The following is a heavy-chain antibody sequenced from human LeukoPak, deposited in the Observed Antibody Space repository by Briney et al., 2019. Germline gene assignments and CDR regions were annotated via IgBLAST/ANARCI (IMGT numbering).Heavy chain of an antibody. V-gene: IGHV4-59*12. CDR3: ARDDHDYGVRGFDP. CDR1: GGSISNYY. D-gene: IGHD4-17*01. J-gene: IGHJ5*02. CDR2: IYYSGST. Sequence: KPSETLSLTCTVSGGSISNYYWSWIRQPPGKGLEWIGYIYYSGSTNYNPSLKSRVTISVDTSKNQFSLKLSSVTAADTAVYYCARDDHDYGVRGFDPWGQGTLVTVSS.